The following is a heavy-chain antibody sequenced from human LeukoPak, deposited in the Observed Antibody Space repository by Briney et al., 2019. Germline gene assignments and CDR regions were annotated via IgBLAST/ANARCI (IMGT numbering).Heavy chain of an antibody. J-gene: IGHJ4*02. Sequence: SETLSLTCAVSGGSFSGYYWNWVRQPPGKGVEWIVEINDSGSTNYNPFLKSRVSISVDTSKTQFSLKVNSVTPAATAVYFCARGPADGRGRVDYWGQGTPVTVSS. V-gene: IGHV4-34*01. CDR2: INDSGST. D-gene: IGHD6-25*01. CDR3: ARGPADGRGRVDY. CDR1: GGSFSGYY.